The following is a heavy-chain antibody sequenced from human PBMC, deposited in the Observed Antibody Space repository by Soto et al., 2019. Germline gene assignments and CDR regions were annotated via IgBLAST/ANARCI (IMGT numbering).Heavy chain of an antibody. V-gene: IGHV3-11*01. CDR2: ISGSVDTF. CDR1: GFIFSDHY. CDR3: ARLDGERGYGMDV. J-gene: IGHJ6*02. Sequence: QVQLVESGGGSVKPGGSLRLSSAASGFIFSDHYMSWIRQAPGKGLEWLSYISGSVDTFYHANSVKGRFTISRDNAKNSLYLQLNSLRAEDTAVYYCARLDGERGYGMDVWGQGTTVTVSS. D-gene: IGHD4-17*01.